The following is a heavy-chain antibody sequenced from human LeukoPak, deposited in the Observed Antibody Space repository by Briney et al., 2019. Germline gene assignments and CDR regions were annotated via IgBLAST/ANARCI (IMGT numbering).Heavy chain of an antibody. J-gene: IGHJ4*02. D-gene: IGHD3-22*01. V-gene: IGHV3-23*01. CDR3: AKDRGPVVVLISSLEY. Sequence: TGGSLRLSCAASGFTFSGYAMRWVRQAPGKGLEWVSGISGSGGGTYYADSVKGRFTISRDNSKNTLYLQMNSLSAEDTAVYYCAKDRGPVVVLISSLEYWGQGTLVTVSS. CDR2: ISGSGGGT. CDR1: GFTFSGYA.